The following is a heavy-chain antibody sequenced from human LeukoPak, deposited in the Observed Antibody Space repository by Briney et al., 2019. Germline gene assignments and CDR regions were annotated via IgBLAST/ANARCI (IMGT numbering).Heavy chain of an antibody. J-gene: IGHJ6*03. V-gene: IGHV3-48*01. CDR3: ARDLSAPPHLVTYYYYMDV. Sequence: PGGSLRLSCVASGFSFSSYSMNWVRQAPGKGLEWVSYTSSGSNTIDYADSVKGRFTISRDNAKSSLYLQMNSLRAEDTAVYYCARDLSAPPHLVTYYYYMDVWGKGATVTVSS. D-gene: IGHD6-13*01. CDR1: GFSFSSYS. CDR2: TSSGSNTI.